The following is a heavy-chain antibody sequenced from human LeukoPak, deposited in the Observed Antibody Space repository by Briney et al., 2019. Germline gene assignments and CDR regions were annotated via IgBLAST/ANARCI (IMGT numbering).Heavy chain of an antibody. CDR2: IYYSGTT. D-gene: IGHD5-18*01. CDR1: GFTFSSYW. Sequence: PGGSLRLSCAASGFTFSSYWMHWVRQAPGKGLEWIGSIYYSGTTHYNPSLESRVTISVDTSKNQFSLKLASVTAADTAIYYCAKGAGGFSYYNWFDPWGQGTLVTVSS. CDR3: AKGAGGFSYYNWFDP. V-gene: IGHV4-39*07. J-gene: IGHJ5*02.